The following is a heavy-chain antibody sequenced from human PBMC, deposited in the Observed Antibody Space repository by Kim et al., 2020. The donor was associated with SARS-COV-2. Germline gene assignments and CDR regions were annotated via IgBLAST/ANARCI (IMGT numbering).Heavy chain of an antibody. CDR3: ARKWVVTDFWRDYILKSFDP. CDR1: GGSISSSSYY. D-gene: IGHD3-3*01. J-gene: IGHJ5*02. CDR2: IYYNGRT. V-gene: IGHV4-39*01. Sequence: SETLSLTCTVSGGSISSSSYYWGWIRQPPGKGLEWIGSIYYNGRTYHDPSLKSRVTLSVDMSKNQFSLKLTSVTAADTAVYYCARKWVVTDFWRDYILKSFDPWGQGTLVTVSS.